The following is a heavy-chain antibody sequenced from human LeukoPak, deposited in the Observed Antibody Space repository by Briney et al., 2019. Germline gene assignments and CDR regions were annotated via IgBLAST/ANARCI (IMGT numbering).Heavy chain of an antibody. CDR3: ARDINGYYYDSHGYYPTDL. V-gene: IGHV1-18*01. CDR2: ISVYNGNT. J-gene: IGHJ5*02. D-gene: IGHD3-22*01. CDR1: GYIFTSYG. Sequence: ASVKVSCKASGYIFTSYGISWVRQAPGQGFEWMGWISVYNGNTSYPQRLQGRVTMTTDTSTTTAYMELRSLKSDDTAVYYCARDINGYYYDSHGYYPTDLWGQGTLVTVSS.